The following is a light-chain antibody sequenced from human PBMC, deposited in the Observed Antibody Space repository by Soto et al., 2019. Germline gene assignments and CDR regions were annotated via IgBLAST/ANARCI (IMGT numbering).Light chain of an antibody. J-gene: IGKJ2*01. V-gene: IGKV1-39*01. Sequence: DIQMTQSPDSLSASVGDRVTITCRASQSISTYLHWYQQKPGKAPKLLVHSVSNLQSGVPSRFTGSGSGTDFTVNISSLQPEDFASYFCQQSSSGPFTFGQGTKLEI. CDR1: QSISTY. CDR3: QQSSSGPFT. CDR2: SVS.